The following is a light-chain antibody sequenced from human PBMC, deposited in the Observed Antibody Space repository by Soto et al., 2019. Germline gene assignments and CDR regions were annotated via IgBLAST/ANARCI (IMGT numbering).Light chain of an antibody. Sequence: QSVLTQPPSASGTPGQRVTISCSGSSSNIGSNPVNWYQQLPGTAPKILIYTNNQWPSGVPDRFSGSKSGTSASLAISGLQSEDEADYYCAAWDDSLNGPVFGGGTKLTVL. CDR1: SSNIGSNP. V-gene: IGLV1-44*01. J-gene: IGLJ2*01. CDR2: TNN. CDR3: AAWDDSLNGPV.